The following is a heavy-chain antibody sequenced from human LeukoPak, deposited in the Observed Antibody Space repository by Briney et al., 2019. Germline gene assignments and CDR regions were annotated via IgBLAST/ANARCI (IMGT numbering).Heavy chain of an antibody. CDR1: GYTFTGYS. CDR2: INPNSGGT. V-gene: IGHV1-2*02. J-gene: IGHJ4*02. Sequence: ASVKVSCEASGYTFTGYSMHWVRQAPGQGLEWMGWINPNSGGTNYAQKFQGRVTMTRDTSISTAYMELSRLRSDDTAVYYCARTTKIAEAGTPLGSWGQGTLVTVSS. D-gene: IGHD6-13*01. CDR3: ARTTKIAEAGTPLGS.